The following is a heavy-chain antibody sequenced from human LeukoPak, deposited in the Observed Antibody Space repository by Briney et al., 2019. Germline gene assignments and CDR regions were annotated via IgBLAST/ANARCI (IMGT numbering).Heavy chain of an antibody. CDR1: GGSISSNSYY. V-gene: IGHV4-39*07. Sequence: SETLSLTCTVSGGSISSNSYYWGWIRQPPGKGLEWIGSIYYSGSTYYNPSLKSRVTISVDTSKNQFSLKLSSVTAADTAAYYCASDLFAGDLNAFDIWGQGTMVPVSS. CDR2: IYYSGST. J-gene: IGHJ3*02. CDR3: ASDLFAGDLNAFDI. D-gene: IGHD3-10*01.